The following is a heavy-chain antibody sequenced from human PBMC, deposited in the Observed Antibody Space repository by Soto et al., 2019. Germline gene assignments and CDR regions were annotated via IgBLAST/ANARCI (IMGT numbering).Heavy chain of an antibody. CDR1: GFTFSSYA. J-gene: IGHJ4*02. CDR2: ISYDGSNK. CDR3: ARGGLVVIRFLEWLLSPADY. V-gene: IGHV3-30-3*01. D-gene: IGHD3-3*01. Sequence: QVQLVESGGGVVQPGRSLRLSCAASGFTFSSYAMHWVRQAPGKGLEWVAVISYDGSNKYYADSVKGRFTISRDNSKKPLYLQMNSLRAEDTAVYYCARGGLVVIRFLEWLLSPADYWGQGTLVTVSS.